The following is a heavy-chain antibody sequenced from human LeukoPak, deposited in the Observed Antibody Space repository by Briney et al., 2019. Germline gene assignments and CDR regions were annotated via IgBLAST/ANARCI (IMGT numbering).Heavy chain of an antibody. CDR1: GGTFSSYA. V-gene: IGHV1-69*01. D-gene: IGHD3-3*01. CDR2: IIPIFGTA. J-gene: IGHJ4*02. Sequence: ASVKVSCKASGGTFSSYAISWVRQAPGQGLEWMGGIIPIFGTANYAQKFQGRVTITADESTSTAYMELSSLGSEDTAVYYCASRIYYDFWSGYYSFDYWGQGTLVTVSS. CDR3: ASRIYYDFWSGYYSFDY.